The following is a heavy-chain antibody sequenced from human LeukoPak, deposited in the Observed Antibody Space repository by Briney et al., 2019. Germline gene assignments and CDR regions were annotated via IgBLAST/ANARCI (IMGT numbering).Heavy chain of an antibody. CDR1: GFTFSGFA. Sequence: PGGSLRPSCAASGFTFSGFAMTWVRQAPGKGLEWVSGFDGNGPNTYYADSVKGRWTISRDNSRNTLYLEMNSLRPEDTAIYYCAKPRTTGLGWAQFDYWGQGSLVTVSS. D-gene: IGHD2-8*02. CDR2: FDGNGPNT. J-gene: IGHJ4*02. CDR3: AKPRTTGLGWAQFDY. V-gene: IGHV3-23*01.